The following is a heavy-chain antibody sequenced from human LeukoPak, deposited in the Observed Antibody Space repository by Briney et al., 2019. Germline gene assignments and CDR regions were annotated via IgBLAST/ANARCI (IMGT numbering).Heavy chain of an antibody. V-gene: IGHV1-46*01. D-gene: IGHD3-22*01. CDR2: INPSGGST. Sequence: ASVKVSCKASGYTFTSHYMHWVRQAPGQGLEWMGIINPSGGSTSYAQKFQGRVTMTRDTSTSTVYMELSSLRSEDTAVYYCARDRNYYDSSGSHYFDYWGQGTLVIVSS. CDR3: ARDRNYYDSSGSHYFDY. CDR1: GYTFTSHY. J-gene: IGHJ4*02.